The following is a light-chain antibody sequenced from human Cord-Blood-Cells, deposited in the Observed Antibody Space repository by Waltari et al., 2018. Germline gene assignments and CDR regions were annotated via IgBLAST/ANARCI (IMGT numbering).Light chain of an antibody. CDR1: SSDVGSYNL. Sequence: QSALPQPASVSGSPGQSNTISCTGTSSDVGSYNLVSWYQQHPGKAPKLMIYEGSKRPSGVSNRFSGSKSGNTASLTISGLQAEDEADYYCCSYAGSSTYVFGTGTKVTVL. CDR3: CSYAGSSTYV. CDR2: EGS. J-gene: IGLJ1*01. V-gene: IGLV2-23*01.